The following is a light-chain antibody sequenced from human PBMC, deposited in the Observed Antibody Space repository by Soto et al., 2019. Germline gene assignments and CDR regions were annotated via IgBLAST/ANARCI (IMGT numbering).Light chain of an antibody. Sequence: IQMTQSPSSLSASVGDTVTLTCRASEDIGHFLAWYQQRPGTVPKLLIYATSRLQPGVPSRFSGSGSGTDFTLTINTLQPEDVATYFCLKYNKDAPGAFGQGTQGGYQ. CDR2: ATS. J-gene: IGKJ1*01. CDR1: EDIGHF. V-gene: IGKV1-27*01. CDR3: LKYNKDAPGA.